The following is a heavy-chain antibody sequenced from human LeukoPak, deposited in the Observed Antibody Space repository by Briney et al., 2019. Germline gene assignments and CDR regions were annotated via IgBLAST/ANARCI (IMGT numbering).Heavy chain of an antibody. D-gene: IGHD1-1*01. CDR3: ARQLTEHFYH. Sequence: PGGSLRLSCAASGFSFFSYAMAWVRQAPGKGLEWVADITNSGRVHYADSVKGRFTISRDDDKNTLHLQMNNLRVEDTAIYFCARQLTEHFYHWGQGTLVSVSS. J-gene: IGHJ1*01. CDR1: GFSFFSYA. CDR2: ITNSGRV. V-gene: IGHV3-23*05.